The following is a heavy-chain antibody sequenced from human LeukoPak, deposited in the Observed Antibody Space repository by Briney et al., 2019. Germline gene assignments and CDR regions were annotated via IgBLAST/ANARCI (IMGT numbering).Heavy chain of an antibody. CDR1: GFTFSSLA. J-gene: IGHJ5*02. CDR2: IGGSGGVT. D-gene: IGHD2-15*01. V-gene: IGHV3-23*01. CDR3: ARQEYCSGGSCYTWFDP. Sequence: PGGSLRLSCAASGFTFSSLAMTWVRQAPGKGLEWVSTIGGSGGVTYYADSVKGRFTISRDNSRSALYLQMNSLRAEDTAIYYCARQEYCSGGSCYTWFDPWGQGTLVTVSS.